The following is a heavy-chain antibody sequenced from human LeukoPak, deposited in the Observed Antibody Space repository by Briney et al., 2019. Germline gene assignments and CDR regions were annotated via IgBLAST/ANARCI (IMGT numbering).Heavy chain of an antibody. CDR3: ARGLGYDFWSPGY. J-gene: IGHJ4*02. D-gene: IGHD3-3*01. CDR2: IYYSGST. Sequence: SETLSLTCTVSGGSISSYYWSWIRQPPGKGLEWIGYIYYSGSTNYNPSLKSRVTISVDTSKNQFSLKLSSVTAADTAVYYCARGLGYDFWSPGYWGQGTLVTVSS. CDR1: GGSISSYY. V-gene: IGHV4-59*01.